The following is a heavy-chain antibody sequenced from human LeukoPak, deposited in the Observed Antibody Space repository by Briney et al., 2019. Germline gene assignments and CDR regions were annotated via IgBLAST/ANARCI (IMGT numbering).Heavy chain of an antibody. CDR1: GGSISSSSSY. J-gene: IGHJ5*02. CDR2: SYYSWST. Sequence: SETLSLTCTVSGGSISSSSSYWGWIRQPPGMGLEYIGSSYYSWSTYYNPSLKSRVSISVDTSKNQFSLKLSYVTAADTAVYYCARHYYFDYLFQWFDPWGQGTLVTVSS. V-gene: IGHV4-39*01. D-gene: IGHD3-9*01. CDR3: ARHYYFDYLFQWFDP.